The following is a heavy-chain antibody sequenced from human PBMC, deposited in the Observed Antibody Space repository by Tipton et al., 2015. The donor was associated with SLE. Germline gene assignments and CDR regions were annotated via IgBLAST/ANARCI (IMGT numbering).Heavy chain of an antibody. CDR1: GGSFSGYY. V-gene: IGHV4-34*01. CDR3: ARGDSSVSERGSFDV. CDR2: INQSGST. D-gene: IGHD2-15*01. Sequence: LRLSCAVYGGSFSGYYGSWIRQPPGKGLEWIGEINQSGSTKYNPSLKSRVTISVDTSKNQFSLKLSSVTAADTAVYYCARGDSSVSERGSFDVWGQGTMVTVSS. J-gene: IGHJ3*01.